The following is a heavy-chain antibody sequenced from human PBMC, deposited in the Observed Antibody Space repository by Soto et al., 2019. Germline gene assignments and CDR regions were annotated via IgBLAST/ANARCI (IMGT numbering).Heavy chain of an antibody. J-gene: IGHJ6*02. D-gene: IGHD5-12*01. CDR1: GGTFSSYA. Sequence: QVQLVQSGAEVKKPGSSVKVSCKASGGTFSSYAISWVRQAPGQGLEWMGGIIPISGTANYAQKFQGRVTITADESTSTAYMELSSLRSEDTAVYYCARQKWLRPNYYYYGMDVWGQGTTVTVSS. CDR2: IIPISGTA. V-gene: IGHV1-69*01. CDR3: ARQKWLRPNYYYYGMDV.